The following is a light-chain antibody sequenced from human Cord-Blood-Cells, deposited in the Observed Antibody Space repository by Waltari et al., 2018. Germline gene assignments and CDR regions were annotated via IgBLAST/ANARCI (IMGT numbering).Light chain of an antibody. J-gene: IGKJ1*01. CDR1: QSISSW. CDR2: DAS. CDR3: QQYNSYSWT. V-gene: IGKV1-5*01. Sequence: DNQMTQTPSTLSATVGDRVTITCRASQSISSWLAWYQQKPGKAPKLLIYDASSLESGVPSRFSGSGSGTEFTLTISSLQPDDFATYYCQQYNSYSWTFGHGTKVEIK.